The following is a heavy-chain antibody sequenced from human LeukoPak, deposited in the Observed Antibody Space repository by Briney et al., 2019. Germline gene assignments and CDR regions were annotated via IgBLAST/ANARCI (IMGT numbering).Heavy chain of an antibody. CDR1: GGSISTYY. D-gene: IGHD1-26*01. CDR3: ARDSGSYSVTTS. V-gene: IGHV4-59*01. Sequence: SETLSLTCTVSGGSISTYYWSWIRQPPGKGLEWIGYLYYNGRTNYNPSLKSRVTLSLDTSKNQFSLKLSSVTAADTAVYYCARDSGSYSVTTSWGQGTLVTVSS. CDR2: LYYNGRT. J-gene: IGHJ4*02.